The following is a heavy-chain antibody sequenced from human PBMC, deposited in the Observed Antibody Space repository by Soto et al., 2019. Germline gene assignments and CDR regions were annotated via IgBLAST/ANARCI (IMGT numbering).Heavy chain of an antibody. J-gene: IGHJ6*02. Sequence: PSETLSLTCTVSSGSISFYYWSWIRQPPGKGLEWIGYIYYSGSTNYNPSLKSRVTISVDTSKNQFSLKLSSVTAADTAVYYCARLFPGFNYYYGMDVWSQGTTVTVSS. V-gene: IGHV4-59*08. CDR1: SGSISFYY. CDR2: IYYSGST. CDR3: ARLFPGFNYYYGMDV. D-gene: IGHD3-9*01.